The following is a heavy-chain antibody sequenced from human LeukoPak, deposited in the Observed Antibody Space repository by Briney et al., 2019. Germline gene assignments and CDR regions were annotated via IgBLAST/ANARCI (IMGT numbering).Heavy chain of an antibody. CDR3: ARSRGRGFGVVIIGGPRFDY. V-gene: IGHV3-30*02. D-gene: IGHD3-3*01. Sequence: GGSLRLSCAASGFTFSSYGMHWVRQAPGKGLEWVAFIRFDGSIKYYADSVKGRFTISRDNSKNTLYLQMNSLRAEDTAVYYCARSRGRGFGVVIIGGPRFDYWGQGTLVTVSS. CDR1: GFTFSSYG. CDR2: IRFDGSIK. J-gene: IGHJ4*02.